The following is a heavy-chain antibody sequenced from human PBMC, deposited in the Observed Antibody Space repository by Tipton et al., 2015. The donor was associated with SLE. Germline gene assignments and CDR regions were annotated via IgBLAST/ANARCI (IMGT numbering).Heavy chain of an antibody. J-gene: IGHJ4*02. V-gene: IGHV1-18*01. Sequence: QVQLVQSGSELKKPGASVKVSCKASGYTFTSYDIHWVRQATGQGLEWMGWISAYTGHTGYAQKFQGRVTMTTDTSTSTAYMELRRLRSDATALYYCASLFFGSSFGYYYFDYWGQGTLVTVSS. CDR3: ASLFFGSSFGYYYFDY. D-gene: IGHD6-6*01. CDR1: GYTFTSYD. CDR2: ISAYTGHT.